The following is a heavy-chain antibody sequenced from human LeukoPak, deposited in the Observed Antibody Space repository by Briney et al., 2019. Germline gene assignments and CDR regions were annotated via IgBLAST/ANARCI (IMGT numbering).Heavy chain of an antibody. J-gene: IGHJ4*02. V-gene: IGHV3-64D*06. CDR2: ISSNGGST. CDR3: VKDIVVVVAAANDY. D-gene: IGHD2-15*01. CDR1: GFTFSSYA. Sequence: GGSLRLSCSASGFTFSSYAMHWVHQAPGKGLEYVSAISSNGGSTYYADSVEGRFTISRDNSKNTLYLQMSSLRAEDTAVYYCVKDIVVVVAAANDYWGQGTLVTVSS.